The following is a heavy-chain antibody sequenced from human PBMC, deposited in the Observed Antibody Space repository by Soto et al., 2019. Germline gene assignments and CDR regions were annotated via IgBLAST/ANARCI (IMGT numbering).Heavy chain of an antibody. CDR3: ARQAARNYIDS. CDR1: GFTFSDYS. CDR2: IDSRGRTL. Sequence: GGSLRLSCVASGFTFSDYSMSWIRQAPGKGLEWLAFIDSRGRTLSYADSVRGRFTISRDNAENSVYLQLDSLRADDTAVYYCARQAARNYIDSWGQGNSVTVSS. D-gene: IGHD6-6*01. J-gene: IGHJ4*02. V-gene: IGHV3-11*01.